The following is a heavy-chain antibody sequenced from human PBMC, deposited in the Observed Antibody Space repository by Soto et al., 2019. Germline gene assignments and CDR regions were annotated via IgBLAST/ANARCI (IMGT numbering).Heavy chain of an antibody. J-gene: IGHJ4*02. CDR2: IYYSGST. Sequence: ETLSLTCTVSGGSVSSGSYYWSWIRQPPGKGLEWIGYIYYSGSTNYNPSLKSRVTISVDTSKNQFSLKLSSVTAADTAVYYCARVHPYYDFWSGWHQIDYWGQGTLVTVSS. D-gene: IGHD3-3*01. CDR3: ARVHPYYDFWSGWHQIDY. V-gene: IGHV4-61*01. CDR1: GGSVSSGSYY.